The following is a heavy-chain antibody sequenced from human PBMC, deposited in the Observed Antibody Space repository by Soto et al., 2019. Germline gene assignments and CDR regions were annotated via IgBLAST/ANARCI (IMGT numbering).Heavy chain of an antibody. D-gene: IGHD6-13*01. CDR2: IDSGDGTT. Sequence: VGSLRLSGTASGFDFGDYYMSWIRQAPGKGLEWVSYIDSGDGTTYYTDSVKGRFTISRDNAKNSLYLQMNSLRVEDTALYYRVRPYYSSSWFPFDRWGQGTLVTVSS. V-gene: IGHV3-11*01. CDR1: GFDFGDYY. CDR3: VRPYYSSSWFPFDR. J-gene: IGHJ4*02.